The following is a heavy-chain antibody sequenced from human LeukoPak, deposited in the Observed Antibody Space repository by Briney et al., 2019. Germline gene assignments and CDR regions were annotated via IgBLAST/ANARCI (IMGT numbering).Heavy chain of an antibody. CDR2: INPNSGGT. J-gene: IGHJ6*02. D-gene: IGHD6-19*01. Sequence: ASVKVSCKASGYTFTGYYMHWVRQAPGQGLEWMGWINPNSGGTNYAQKFQGRATMTRDTSISTAYMELSRLRSDDTAVYYCARDPYSSGWYGYYYYGMDVWGQGTTVTVSS. CDR1: GYTFTGYY. CDR3: ARDPYSSGWYGYYYYGMDV. V-gene: IGHV1-2*02.